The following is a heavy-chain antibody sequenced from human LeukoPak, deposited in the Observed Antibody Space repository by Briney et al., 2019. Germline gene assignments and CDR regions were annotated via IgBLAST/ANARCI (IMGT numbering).Heavy chain of an antibody. Sequence: PGGSLRLSCAASGFTFSSYSMNWVRQAPGKGLEWVSSISSSSSYIYYADSVKGRFTISRDNVKNSLYLQMNSLRAEDTAVYYCARDLGGDYDILTGYYTDDYYYYGMDVWGQGTTVTVSS. J-gene: IGHJ6*02. CDR3: ARDLGGDYDILTGYYTDDYYYYGMDV. V-gene: IGHV3-21*01. CDR2: ISSSSSYI. CDR1: GFTFSSYS. D-gene: IGHD3-9*01.